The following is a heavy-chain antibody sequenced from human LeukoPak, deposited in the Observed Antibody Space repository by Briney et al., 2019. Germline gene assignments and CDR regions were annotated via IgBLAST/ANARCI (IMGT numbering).Heavy chain of an antibody. CDR1: GYTFTGYY. V-gene: IGHV1-2*06. D-gene: IGHD2-2*01. Sequence: ASVKVSCKASGYTFTGYYMHWVRQAPGQGLEWMGRINPNSGGTNYAQKFQGSVTMTRDTSISTAYMELSRLRSDDTAVYYCARVLVPAAIGYYYYMDVWGKGTTVTVSS. CDR2: INPNSGGT. J-gene: IGHJ6*03. CDR3: ARVLVPAAIGYYYYMDV.